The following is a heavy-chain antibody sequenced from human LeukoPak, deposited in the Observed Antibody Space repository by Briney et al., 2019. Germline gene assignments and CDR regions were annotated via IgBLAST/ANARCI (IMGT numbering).Heavy chain of an antibody. V-gene: IGHV3-21*01. Sequence: PGGSLRLSCAASGFTFSSYSMSWVRQAPGKGLEWVSSISSSSSYICYADSVKGRFTISRGNAKISLYLQMNSLRAEDTAVYYCARDGPLDYWGQGTLVTVSS. J-gene: IGHJ4*02. CDR3: ARDGPLDY. CDR1: GFTFSSYS. CDR2: ISSSSSYI.